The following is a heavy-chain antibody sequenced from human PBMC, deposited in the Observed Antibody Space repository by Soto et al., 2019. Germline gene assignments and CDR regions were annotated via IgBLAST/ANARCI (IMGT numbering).Heavy chain of an antibody. Sequence: ASVKVSCKASGYSFTSYAMHWVRQAPGQRLEWMGWINAGNGNTKYSQKFQGRVTITRDTSASTAYMELSSLRSEDTAVYYCARETVEFGGRYFDYWGQGTLVTVSS. CDR3: ARETVEFGGRYFDY. V-gene: IGHV1-3*01. CDR1: GYSFTSYA. D-gene: IGHD3-10*01. J-gene: IGHJ4*02. CDR2: INAGNGNT.